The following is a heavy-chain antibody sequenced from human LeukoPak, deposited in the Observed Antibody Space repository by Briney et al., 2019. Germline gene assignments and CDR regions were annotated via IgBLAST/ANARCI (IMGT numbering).Heavy chain of an antibody. CDR3: ASDSYESGKYSSSQDY. CDR1: GYTLTGYY. CDR2: INPNSGGT. D-gene: IGHD6-6*01. Sequence: GASVKVSCKASGYTLTGYYMHWVRQAPGQGLEWMGWINPNSGGTNYAQKFQGRVTMTRDTSISTAYMELGRLRSDDTAVYYCASDSYESGKYSSSQDYWGQGTLVTVSS. J-gene: IGHJ4*02. V-gene: IGHV1-2*02.